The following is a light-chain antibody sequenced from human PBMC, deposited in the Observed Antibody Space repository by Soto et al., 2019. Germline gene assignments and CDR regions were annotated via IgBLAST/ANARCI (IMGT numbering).Light chain of an antibody. J-gene: IGKJ2*01. Sequence: AIQMTQSPSSLSASVGDRVTITCRASQGIRNDLGWYQQKPGKAPKLLIYAAFSLQSGVQSRFSGSGSGTDFTLTISSLQPEDFETYYCLQDYNYPYTFGQGTKLEIK. V-gene: IGKV1-6*01. CDR3: LQDYNYPYT. CDR1: QGIRND. CDR2: AAF.